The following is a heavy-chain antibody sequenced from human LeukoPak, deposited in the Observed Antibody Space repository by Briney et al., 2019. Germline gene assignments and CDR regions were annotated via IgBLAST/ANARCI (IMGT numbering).Heavy chain of an antibody. V-gene: IGHV4-38-2*02. J-gene: IGHJ3*02. D-gene: IGHD4-17*01. CDR3: AKVGDYGDYAFLGAFDI. Sequence: PSETLSLTCTVSGYSISSGYYWGWIRQPPGKGLEWIGSIYHSGSTHYNPSLKSRVTISVDTSKNQFSLKLSSVTAADTAVYYCAKVGDYGDYAFLGAFDIWGQGTMVTVSS. CDR1: GYSISSGYY. CDR2: IYHSGST.